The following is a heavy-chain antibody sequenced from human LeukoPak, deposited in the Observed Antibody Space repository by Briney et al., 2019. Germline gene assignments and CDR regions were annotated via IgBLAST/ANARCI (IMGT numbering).Heavy chain of an antibody. CDR3: ARAYCSSTSCYSFDY. V-gene: IGHV1-69*10. CDR1: RGTFRRSA. Sequence: SVKVSCMASRGTFRRSAIRWVRQAPGQRLEWRGRILPFLGIANYAQKFQGRVTIIAEKSTSTAYMELSSLRSEDTAVYYCARAYCSSTSCYSFDYWSQGTLVTVSS. D-gene: IGHD2-2*02. CDR2: ILPFLGIA. J-gene: IGHJ4*02.